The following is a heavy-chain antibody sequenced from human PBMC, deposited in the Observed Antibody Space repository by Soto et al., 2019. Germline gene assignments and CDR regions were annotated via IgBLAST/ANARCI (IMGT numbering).Heavy chain of an antibody. J-gene: IGHJ6*02. D-gene: IGHD2-2*01. CDR2: ISYDGSNK. Sequence: GFLRLSCAASGFTFSSYGMHWVRQAPGKGLEWVAVISYDGSNKYYADSVKGRFTISRDNSKNTLYLQMNSLRAEDTAVYYCAKDRGCSSTSCYFVGREYYYYGMDVWGQGTTVTVSS. CDR3: AKDRGCSSTSCYFVGREYYYYGMDV. CDR1: GFTFSSYG. V-gene: IGHV3-30*18.